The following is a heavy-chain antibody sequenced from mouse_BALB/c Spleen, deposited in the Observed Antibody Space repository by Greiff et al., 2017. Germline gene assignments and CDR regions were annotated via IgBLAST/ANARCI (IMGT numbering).Heavy chain of an antibody. Sequence: EVQLVESGGGLVQPGGSRKLSCAASGFTFSSFGMHWVRQAPEKGLEWVAYISSGSSTIYYADTVKGRFTISRDNPKNTLFLQMTSLRSEDTAMYYCARGKLTGTSWFAYWGQGTLGTVSA. V-gene: IGHV5-17*02. D-gene: IGHD4-1*01. CDR2: ISSGSSTI. CDR3: ARGKLTGTSWFAY. J-gene: IGHJ3*01. CDR1: GFTFSSFG.